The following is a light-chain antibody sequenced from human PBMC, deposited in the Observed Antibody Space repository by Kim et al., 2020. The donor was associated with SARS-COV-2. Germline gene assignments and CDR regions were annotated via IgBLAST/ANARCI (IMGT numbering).Light chain of an antibody. J-gene: IGLJ2*01. CDR2: SDN. Sequence: QSVLTQPPSASGTPWQRVTISCSGSRSNIERNTVNWYQQLPGSAPKLLLYSDNQRPSGVPDLFSASKSGTSSSLAISGLQSEDEGDYYCAAWDDSLSGYVVFGGGTQLTVL. CDR3: AAWDDSLSGYVV. V-gene: IGLV1-44*01. CDR1: RSNIERNT.